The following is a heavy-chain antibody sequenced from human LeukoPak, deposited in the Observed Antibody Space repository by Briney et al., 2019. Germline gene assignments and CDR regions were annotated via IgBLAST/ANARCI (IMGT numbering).Heavy chain of an antibody. CDR2: IAYDGKNE. CDR1: GFPFSGYG. J-gene: IGHJ5*01. D-gene: IGHD2-2*02. CDR3: AKNRIPTSIVPDS. Sequence: RGSLRLSCAGSGFPFSGYGMHWLRQAPGRGLEWLAVIAYDGKNEYYADAVKGRFTISRDNSKNTLYLRMNSLRAEDTAVYYCAKNRIPTSIVPDSWGQGTLVTVSS. V-gene: IGHV3-30*18.